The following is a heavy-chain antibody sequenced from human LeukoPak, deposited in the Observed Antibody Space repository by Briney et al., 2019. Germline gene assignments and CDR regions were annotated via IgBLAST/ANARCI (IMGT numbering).Heavy chain of an antibody. CDR2: TYYRSKWYN. D-gene: IGHD6-6*01. CDR3: ARGGLVRPVYYYYYMDV. CDR1: GDSVSSNSAA. Sequence: SQTLSLTCAISGDSVSSNSAAWNWIRQSPSRGLEWLGRTYYRSKWYNDYAVSVKSRITINPDTSKNQFSLQLNSVTPEDTAVYYCARGGLVRPVYYYYYMDVWGKGTTVTVSS. J-gene: IGHJ6*03. V-gene: IGHV6-1*01.